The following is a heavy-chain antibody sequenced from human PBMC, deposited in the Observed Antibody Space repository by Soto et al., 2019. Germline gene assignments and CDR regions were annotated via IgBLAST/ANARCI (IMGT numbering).Heavy chain of an antibody. CDR1: GYTFTSYP. D-gene: IGHD2-15*01. J-gene: IGHJ5*02. CDR2: INAGNGGT. Sequence: QVQLVQSGAEEKKPGASVKVSCKASGYTFTSYPMNWLRQAPGQRPEWMGWINAGNGGTKYSQKFQGRVSITRDTSASTAYMQLSRLRSEDTAVYYCAIDRGGYCSGGSCSEAWFDPWGQGTLVTVSS. V-gene: IGHV1-3*05. CDR3: AIDRGGYCSGGSCSEAWFDP.